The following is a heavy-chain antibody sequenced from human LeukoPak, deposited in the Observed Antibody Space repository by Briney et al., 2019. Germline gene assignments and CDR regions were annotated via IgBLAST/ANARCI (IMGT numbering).Heavy chain of an antibody. J-gene: IGHJ4*02. Sequence: GGSLRLSCEASGFTFSNYSMNWVRQAPGKGLEWVSYIRSSSSTIYYADSVKGRFTISRDNAKNSLYLQMNSLRAEDTAVYYCARGDIVVVVAATLDYWGQGTLVTVSS. V-gene: IGHV3-48*01. CDR2: IRSSSSTI. CDR3: ARGDIVVVVAATLDY. D-gene: IGHD2-15*01. CDR1: GFTFSNYS.